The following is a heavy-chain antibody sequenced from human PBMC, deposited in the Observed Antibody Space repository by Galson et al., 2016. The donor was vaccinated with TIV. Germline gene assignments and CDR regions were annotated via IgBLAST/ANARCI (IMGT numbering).Heavy chain of an antibody. Sequence: SLRLSCAASGFTVSRNYMSWVRQAPGKGLEWISIIYSGGNPYYADSVEGRFTISRDTSKNTVYLQMNSLRAEDTAVYYCARDNNWNYANDAFDLWGQRTMVTVSS. CDR3: ARDNNWNYANDAFDL. J-gene: IGHJ3*01. D-gene: IGHD1-7*01. CDR2: IYSGGNP. CDR1: GFTVSRNY. V-gene: IGHV3-53*01.